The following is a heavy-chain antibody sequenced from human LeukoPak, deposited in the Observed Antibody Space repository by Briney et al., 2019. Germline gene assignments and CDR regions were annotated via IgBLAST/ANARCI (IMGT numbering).Heavy chain of an antibody. Sequence: GGSLRLSCAASGFTFTSYGMHWVRQAPGKGLEWVAFVRYDGSNKYYADSVKGRFTISRDNSKNTLYLQMSSLRAEDTAVYYCARDSGGSLDYWGQGTLVTVSS. CDR1: GFTFTSYG. J-gene: IGHJ4*02. V-gene: IGHV3-30*02. CDR3: ARDSGGSLDY. CDR2: VRYDGSNK. D-gene: IGHD1-26*01.